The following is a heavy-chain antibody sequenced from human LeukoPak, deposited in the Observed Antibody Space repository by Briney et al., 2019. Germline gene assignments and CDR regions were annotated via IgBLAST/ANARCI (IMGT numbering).Heavy chain of an antibody. CDR1: GFTFSSYA. Sequence: GGSLRLSCAASGFTFSSYAMHWVRQAPGKGLEYVSAISSNGGSTYYANSVKGRFTISRDNSKNTLYLQMGSLRAEDMAAYHCARDSSGWPYYFDYWGQGTLVTVSS. CDR2: ISSNGGST. J-gene: IGHJ4*02. D-gene: IGHD6-19*01. CDR3: ARDSSGWPYYFDY. V-gene: IGHV3-64*01.